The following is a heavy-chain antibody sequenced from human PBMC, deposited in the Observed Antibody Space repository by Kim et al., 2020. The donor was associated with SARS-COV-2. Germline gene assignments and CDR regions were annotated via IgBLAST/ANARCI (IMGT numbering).Heavy chain of an antibody. D-gene: IGHD3-3*02. V-gene: IGHV3-7*01. CDR2: GGSQT. J-gene: IGHJ4*02. Sequence: GGSQTYYVDSGKGRFTISRDNAKNLLYLQMNNLRAEDTALYYCAKGGSIGWGQGTLVTVSS. CDR3: AKGGSIG.